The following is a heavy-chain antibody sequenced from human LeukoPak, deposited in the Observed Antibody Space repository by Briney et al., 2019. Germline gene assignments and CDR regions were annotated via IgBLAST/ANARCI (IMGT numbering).Heavy chain of an antibody. D-gene: IGHD5-24*01. J-gene: IGHJ4*02. CDR1: GGSFSGYY. CDR3: ARGGGGWLPFDY. V-gene: IGHV4-34*01. CDR2: INHSGST. Sequence: SETLSLTCAVYGGSFSGYYWSWIRQPPGKGLEWIGEINHSGSTNYNPSLKSRVTISVDTSKNQFSLKLSSVTAADTAVYYCARGGGGWLPFDYWGQGTLVTVSS.